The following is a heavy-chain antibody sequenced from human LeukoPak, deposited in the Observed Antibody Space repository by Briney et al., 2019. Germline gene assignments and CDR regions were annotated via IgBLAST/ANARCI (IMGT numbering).Heavy chain of an antibody. CDR2: MNSNSGNT. D-gene: IGHD4-23*01. CDR1: GGTFSSYA. V-gene: IGHV1-8*02. J-gene: IGHJ4*02. CDR3: ARGGDYGGNSGSSDY. Sequence: GASVKVSCKASGGTFSSYAISWVRQAPGHGLEWMGWMNSNSGNTGYAQKFQGRVTMTRNTSISTAYMELSSLRSEDTAVYYCARGGDYGGNSGSSDYWGQGTLVTVSS.